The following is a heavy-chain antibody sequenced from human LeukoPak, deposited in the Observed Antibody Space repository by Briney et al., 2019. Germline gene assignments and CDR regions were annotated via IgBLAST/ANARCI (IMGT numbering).Heavy chain of an antibody. CDR2: IHHSGST. J-gene: IGHJ3*02. CDR1: GYSNNGGYY. V-gene: IGHV4-38-2*02. D-gene: IGHD3-3*01. Sequence: SETLSLTCTVSGYSNNGGYYWGWIRQPPGKGLEWIGSIHHSGSTYYNPSLKSRVTISLDTSKNQFSLKLTSVTAADTAVYYCARGATSGPDAFDIWGQGTMVTVSS. CDR3: ARGATSGPDAFDI.